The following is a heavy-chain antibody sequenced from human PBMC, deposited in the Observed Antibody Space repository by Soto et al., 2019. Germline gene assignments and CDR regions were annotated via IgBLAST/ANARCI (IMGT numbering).Heavy chain of an antibody. D-gene: IGHD3-9*01. J-gene: IGHJ4*02. CDR2: IYYRGNA. Sequence: SETLSLTCSVSDHSINSDKYYWCWIRQPPRKGLEWIGRIYYRGNAYYNPSLQTRVTISLDKSKSQFSLKLNSVTAADSAVYFCARLEGLATISYYFDFWGPGALVTVSS. CDR3: ARLEGLATISYYFDF. V-gene: IGHV4-39*01. CDR1: DHSINSDKYY.